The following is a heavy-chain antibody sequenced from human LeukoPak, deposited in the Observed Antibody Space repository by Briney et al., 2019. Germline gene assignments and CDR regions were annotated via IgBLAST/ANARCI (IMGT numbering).Heavy chain of an antibody. CDR1: GGTFSSYA. Sequence: SVKVSCKASGGTFSSYAISWVRQAPGQGLEWMGGIIPIFGTANYAQKFQGRVTITTDESTSTAYMELSSLRSEDTAVYYCAGVRGYSYESDASFDYWGQGTLVTVSS. CDR3: AGVRGYSYESDASFDY. V-gene: IGHV1-69*05. J-gene: IGHJ4*02. CDR2: IIPIFGTA. D-gene: IGHD5-18*01.